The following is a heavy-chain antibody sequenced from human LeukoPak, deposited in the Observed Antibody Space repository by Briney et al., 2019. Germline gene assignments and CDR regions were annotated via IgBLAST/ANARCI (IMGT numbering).Heavy chain of an antibody. CDR3: AKDAYDCSSTSCYWRGYYYYYMDV. V-gene: IGHV3-23*01. J-gene: IGHJ6*03. Sequence: GGSLRLSCAVSGFTFSNYAMSWVRQAPEKGLEWVSAISGSGGSTYYADSVKGRFTISRDNSKNTLYLQMNSLRAEDTAVYYCAKDAYDCSSTSCYWRGYYYYYMDVWGKGTTVTVSS. CDR2: ISGSGGST. CDR1: GFTFSNYA. D-gene: IGHD2-2*01.